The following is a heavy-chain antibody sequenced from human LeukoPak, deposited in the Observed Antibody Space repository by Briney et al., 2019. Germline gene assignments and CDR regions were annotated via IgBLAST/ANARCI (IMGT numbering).Heavy chain of an antibody. CDR2: INAAIGNT. J-gene: IGHJ5*01. CDR3: ARDLGAGGRFDS. D-gene: IGHD6-19*01. V-gene: IGHV1-3*01. CDR1: GYNFINYA. Sequence: ASVKVPCKASGYNFINYALHWVRQAPGQGLEWMGWINAAIGNTKYSQKFQDRVTITRDTSASTVYMELSGLRSEDTALYYCARDLGAGGRFDSWGQGTLVTVSS.